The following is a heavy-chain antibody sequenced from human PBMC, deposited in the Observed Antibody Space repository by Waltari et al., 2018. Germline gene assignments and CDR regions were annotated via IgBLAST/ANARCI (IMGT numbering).Heavy chain of an antibody. CDR3: HVVAAISLGSNAFDL. CDR2: ITHSGST. Sequence: QVQLQQWGAGLLKPSETLSLTCAVYGGSFSGYYWSWIRQPPGKGLEWIGEITHSGSTNYSPSLKSRVTISIDTSKNQLSLKLNSVTAADTAVYYCHVVAAISLGSNAFDLWG. J-gene: IGHJ3*01. D-gene: IGHD2-15*01. V-gene: IGHV4-34*01. CDR1: GGSFSGYY.